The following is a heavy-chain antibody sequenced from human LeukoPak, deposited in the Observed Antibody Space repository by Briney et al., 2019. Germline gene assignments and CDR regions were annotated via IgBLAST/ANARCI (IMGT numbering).Heavy chain of an antibody. Sequence: SQTLSLTCAISGDSVSSNSAAWIWIRQSPSRGLEWLGRTYYRSTWYNDYAVSVKSRIIINPDTSKNQFSLQLNSVTPEDTAIYYCARAYNYGFDYWGQGTLVTVSS. V-gene: IGHV6-1*01. CDR1: GDSVSSNSAA. CDR2: TYYRSTWYN. CDR3: ARAYNYGFDY. J-gene: IGHJ4*02. D-gene: IGHD5-18*01.